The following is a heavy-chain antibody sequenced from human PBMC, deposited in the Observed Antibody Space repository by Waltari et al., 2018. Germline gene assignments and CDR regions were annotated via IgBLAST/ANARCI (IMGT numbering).Heavy chain of an antibody. J-gene: IGHJ6*02. V-gene: IGHV4-34*01. Sequence: QVQLQQWGAGLLKPSETLSLTCAVYGGSFSGYYWSWIRQPPGKGLEWIGEINHSGSTNYNPSLKSRVTRSVDTSKNQFSLKLSSVTAADTAVYYCARAHSSRNYYYYGMDVWGQGTTVTVSS. CDR2: INHSGST. D-gene: IGHD6-13*01. CDR3: ARAHSSRNYYYYGMDV. CDR1: GGSFSGYY.